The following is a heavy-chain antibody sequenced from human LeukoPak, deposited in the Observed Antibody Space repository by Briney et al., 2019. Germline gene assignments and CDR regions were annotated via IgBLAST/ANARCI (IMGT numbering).Heavy chain of an antibody. J-gene: IGHJ5*02. CDR2: FDPEDGET. CDR1: GYTLTELS. CDR3: ATARRGYCSSTSCYTGLYWFDP. Sequence: ASVKVSCKVSGYTLTELSMHWARQAPGKGLEWMGGFDPEDGETIYAQKFQGRVTMTEDTSTDTAYMELSSLRSEDTAVYYCATARRGYCSSTSCYTGLYWFDPWGQGTLVTVSS. D-gene: IGHD2-2*02. V-gene: IGHV1-24*01.